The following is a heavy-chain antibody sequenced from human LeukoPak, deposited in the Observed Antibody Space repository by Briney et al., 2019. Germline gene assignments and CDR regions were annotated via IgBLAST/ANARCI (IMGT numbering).Heavy chain of an antibody. CDR1: GHSFTSYW. V-gene: IGHV5-51*01. J-gene: IGHJ4*02. CDR3: ARHEVTAAAGTEFDS. D-gene: IGHD6-13*01. Sequence: GESPEISCKGSGHSFTSYWIGWVRQVPGEGLERMGIIYPGDSDTRYSPSFQGQVTISADKSISTAYLQWSSLKASDTAIYYCARHEVTAAAGTEFDSWGQGTLVTVSS. CDR2: IYPGDSDT.